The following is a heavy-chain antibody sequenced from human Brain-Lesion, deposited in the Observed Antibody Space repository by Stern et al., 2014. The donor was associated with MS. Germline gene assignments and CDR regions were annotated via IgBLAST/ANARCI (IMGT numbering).Heavy chain of an antibody. Sequence: LEESGAEVKKTGSSVKVSCQASGNTFTNRYLHWVRQAPGQALEWMGWITPFTGNTNYAQNFQDRVTITMDRSMSTAYMDLSSLRSDDTAIYFCAEGGSYGFVYWGQGTLVTVSS. D-gene: IGHD4-17*01. CDR2: ITPFTGNT. CDR1: GNTFTNRY. V-gene: IGHV1-45*02. J-gene: IGHJ4*02. CDR3: AEGGSYGFVY.